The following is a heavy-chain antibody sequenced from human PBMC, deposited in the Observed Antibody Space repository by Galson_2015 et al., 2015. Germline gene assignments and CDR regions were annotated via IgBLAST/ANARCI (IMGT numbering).Heavy chain of an antibody. CDR1: GDSVSSNSAT. CDR2: TYHRSEWYT. V-gene: IGHV6-1*01. Sequence: CAISGDSVSSNSATWNWIRQSPSRGLEWLGGTYHRSEWYTDYAVSVKSRITINPDTSKNQFSLQLSSVTPEDTAVYYCARETRYSFDYWGQGTLVTVSS. J-gene: IGHJ4*02. D-gene: IGHD1-7*01. CDR3: ARETRYSFDY.